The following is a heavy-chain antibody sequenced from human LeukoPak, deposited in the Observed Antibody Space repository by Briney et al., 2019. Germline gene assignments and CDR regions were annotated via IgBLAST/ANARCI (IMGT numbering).Heavy chain of an antibody. V-gene: IGHV1-8*03. J-gene: IGHJ5*02. CDR2: MYPNSGNT. CDR1: GYTFNSYD. D-gene: IGHD6-13*01. Sequence: ASVKVSCKASGYTFNSYDIKWVRQATAQRLEWIGWMYPNSGNTGYAQKFQGRVTITRNTSISTGYMELSSLRSEDTAVYYCARLIAAAGTVNWFDPWGQGTLVTVSS. CDR3: ARLIAAAGTVNWFDP.